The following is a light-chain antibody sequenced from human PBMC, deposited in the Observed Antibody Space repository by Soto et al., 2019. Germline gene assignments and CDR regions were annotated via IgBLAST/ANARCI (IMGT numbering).Light chain of an antibody. J-gene: IGKJ1*01. V-gene: IGKV3-20*01. CDR1: QSVSSSY. CDR2: GAS. Sequence: IVLTQSPGTLSLSPGESATLSCRASQSVSSSYLAWYQQKPGQAPRLLIYGASSRATGVPDRISGSGVGTEYTLTINRLEPEDCAVYSCHQYHVSPWTFGQGTKVEIK. CDR3: HQYHVSPWT.